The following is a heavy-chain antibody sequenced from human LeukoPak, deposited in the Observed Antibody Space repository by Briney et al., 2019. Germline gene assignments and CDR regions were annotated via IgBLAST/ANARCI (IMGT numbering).Heavy chain of an antibody. CDR3: ARGAGLLLWFGESRAFDI. CDR2: INHSGST. Sequence: SETLSLTCSVSGVYFSSSGCYWGWIRQPPGKGLEWIGEINHSGSTNYNPSLKSRVTISVDTSKNQFSLKLSSVTAADTAVYYCARGAGLLLWFGESRAFDIWGQGTMVTVSS. V-gene: IGHV4-34*01. CDR1: GVYFSSSGCY. J-gene: IGHJ3*02. D-gene: IGHD3-10*01.